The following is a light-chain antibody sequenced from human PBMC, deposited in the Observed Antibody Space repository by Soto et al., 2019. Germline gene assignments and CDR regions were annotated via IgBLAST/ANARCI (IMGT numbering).Light chain of an antibody. CDR1: QSVSSN. Sequence: EIVMTQSPATLSVSPGERATLSCRASQSVSSNLAWYQQKPGQAPRLLIYGASTRATGIPARFSGSGSGTEFTLTISRLEPEDSAVYYCHQYASSTGTFGQGTKVDIK. CDR2: GAS. CDR3: HQYASSTGT. J-gene: IGKJ1*01. V-gene: IGKV3-15*01.